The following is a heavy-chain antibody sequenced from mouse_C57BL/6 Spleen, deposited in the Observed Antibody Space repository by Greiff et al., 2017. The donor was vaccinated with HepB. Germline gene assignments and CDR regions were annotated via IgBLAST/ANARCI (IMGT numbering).Heavy chain of an antibody. J-gene: IGHJ4*01. D-gene: IGHD4-1*01. V-gene: IGHV1-15*01. CDR2: IDPETGGT. CDR3: TREDWDDAMDY. CDR1: GYTFTDYE. Sequence: QVQLQQSGAELVRPGASVTLSCKASGYTFTDYEMHWVKQTPVHGLEWIGAIDPETGGTAYNQKFKGKAILTADKSSSTAYMELRSLTSEDSAVYYCTREDWDDAMDYWGQGTSVTVSS.